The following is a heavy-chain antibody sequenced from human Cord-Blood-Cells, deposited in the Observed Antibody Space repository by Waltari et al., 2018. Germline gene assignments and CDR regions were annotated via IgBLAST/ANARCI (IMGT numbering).Heavy chain of an antibody. CDR1: GFTFGSSG. D-gene: IGHD4-4*01. V-gene: IGHV3-33*01. Sequence: QVQLVESGGGVVQPGRSLRLSCAASGFTFGSSGMHWVRQAPGKGLEWVAVIWYDGSNKYYADSVKGRFTISRDNSKNTLYLQMNSLRAEDTAVYYCARLHSNYIDYWGQGTLVTVSS. CDR3: ARLHSNYIDY. J-gene: IGHJ4*02. CDR2: IWYDGSNK.